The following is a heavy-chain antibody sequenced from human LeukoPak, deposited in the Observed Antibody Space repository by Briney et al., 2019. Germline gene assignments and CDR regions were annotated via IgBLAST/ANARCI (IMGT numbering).Heavy chain of an antibody. J-gene: IGHJ4*02. CDR2: MNPNSGNT. D-gene: IGHD3-22*01. CDR1: GYTFTGYC. Sequence: GASVKVSCKASGYTFTGYCMHWVRQAPGQGLEWMGWMNPNSGNTGYAQKFQGRVTMTRNTSISTAYMELSSLRSEDTAVYYCARGRGYYDSSGYYFDYWGQGTLVTVSS. V-gene: IGHV1-8*02. CDR3: ARGRGYYDSSGYYFDY.